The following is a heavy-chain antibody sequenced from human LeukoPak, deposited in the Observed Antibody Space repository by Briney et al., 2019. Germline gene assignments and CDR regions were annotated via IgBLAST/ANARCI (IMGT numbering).Heavy chain of an antibody. D-gene: IGHD5-24*01. CDR3: ARARDGYNSGAFDI. CDR1: GFSFSDYY. J-gene: IGHJ3*02. V-gene: IGHV3-11*04. CDR2: ISSSGSSI. Sequence: PGGSLRLSCAASGFSFSDYYMTWVRQAPGKGLEWISGISSSGSSIYYADSVKGRFTISRDNAKNSLYLQMNSLRAEDTAVYYCARARDGYNSGAFDIWVQGTMVTVSS.